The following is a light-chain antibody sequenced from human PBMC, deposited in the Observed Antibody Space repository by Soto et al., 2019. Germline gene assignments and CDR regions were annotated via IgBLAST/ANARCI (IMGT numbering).Light chain of an antibody. CDR1: QDISNY. J-gene: IGKJ4*01. CDR3: QQYDNLPLT. V-gene: IGKV1-33*01. Sequence: DIQMTQSPSSLSASVGDRVTITCQASQDISNYLNWYQQKPGKAPKLLIYDASNLETGVPSRFSGSGSGTDFTCTISSLQPEDIATHYCQQYDNLPLTFGGGTKVEIK. CDR2: DAS.